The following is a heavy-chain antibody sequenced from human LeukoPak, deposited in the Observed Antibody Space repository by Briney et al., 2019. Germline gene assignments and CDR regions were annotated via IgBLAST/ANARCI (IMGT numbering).Heavy chain of an antibody. CDR1: GFTVSRNY. V-gene: IGHV3-53*01. J-gene: IGHJ4*02. CDR3: ARWRESSGYYSSAHYFDY. CDR2: ISSGGTT. D-gene: IGHD3-22*01. Sequence: GGSLRLSCAASGFTVSRNYMTWVRQAPGKGLEGVSVISSGGTTYYADSVKGRFTISRDNSKNTLYLQMNSLRAEDTAVYYCARWRESSGYYSSAHYFDYWGQGTLVTVSS.